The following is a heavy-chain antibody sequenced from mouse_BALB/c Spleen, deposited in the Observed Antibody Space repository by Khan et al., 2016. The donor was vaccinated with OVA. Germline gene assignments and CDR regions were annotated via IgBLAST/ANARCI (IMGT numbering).Heavy chain of an antibody. CDR1: GFSFTSYT. J-gene: IGHJ1*01. D-gene: IGHD1-1*01. CDR3: TRGVNYAHWYFDV. Sequence: EVELVESGGGLVRPGGSPKLSCAASGFSFTSYTMSWVRQTPEKRLEWVATISSGSTYTYYPDSVKGRFTLSRDNAKNTLYLQLSSLKSEETAMSSWTRGVNYAHWYFDVWGAGTTVTVSS. CDR2: ISSGSTYT. V-gene: IGHV5-6-4*01.